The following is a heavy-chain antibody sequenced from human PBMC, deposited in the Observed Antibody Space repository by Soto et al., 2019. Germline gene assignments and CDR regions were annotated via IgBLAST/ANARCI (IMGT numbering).Heavy chain of an antibody. J-gene: IGHJ6*02. Sequence: EVQLVESGGGSVQPGGSLRLSCAASGFRFSSYAISWVRQAPGKGLEWVSGISGSGENTYHADSVTGRFTISRDNSKNTVNLQMNSLRDDDTAVYYCAKGVFAGDYYYHGMDVWGQGTTVTVSS. CDR1: GFRFSSYA. CDR3: AKGVFAGDYYYHGMDV. CDR2: ISGSGENT. V-gene: IGHV3-23*04. D-gene: IGHD6-13*01.